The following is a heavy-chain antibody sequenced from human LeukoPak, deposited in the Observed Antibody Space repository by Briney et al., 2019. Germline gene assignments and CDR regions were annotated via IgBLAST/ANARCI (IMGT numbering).Heavy chain of an antibody. J-gene: IGHJ4*02. CDR1: GFTFSSYA. CDR3: ATYRAPRTDSGYDLRGVYYFDY. CDR2: ISSSSSYI. Sequence: GGSLRLSCAASGFTFSSYAMSWVRQAPGKGLEWVSSISSSSSYIYYADSVKGRFTISRDNAKNSLYLQMNSLRAEDTAVYYCATYRAPRTDSGYDLRGVYYFDYWGQGTLVTVSS. V-gene: IGHV3-21*01. D-gene: IGHD5-12*01.